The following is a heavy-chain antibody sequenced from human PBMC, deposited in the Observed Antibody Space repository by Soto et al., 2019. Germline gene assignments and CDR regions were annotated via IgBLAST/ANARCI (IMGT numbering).Heavy chain of an antibody. J-gene: IGHJ4*02. CDR3: ASGQVHGD. CDR1: GFNFRIYT. V-gene: IGHV3-21*01. CDR2: ISETGDYI. Sequence: VGSLRLSCVVSGFNFRIYTMNWVRQAPGKGPEWVASISETGDYIFYAGSVKGRFTISRDNAKNSVFLQMNSLGAEDTAMYYCASGQVHGDRGQGSLVTVSS.